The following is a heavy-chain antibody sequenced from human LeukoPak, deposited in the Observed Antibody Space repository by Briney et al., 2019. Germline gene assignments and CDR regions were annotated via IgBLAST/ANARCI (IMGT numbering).Heavy chain of an antibody. Sequence: GGSLRLSCAASGFTLSSYTMNWVRQAPGKGLEWVSASGSSGDTTYYTDSVKGRFTISRDNSKDTLYLEMNSLRAEDTAVYYCAKDGYSSGWYDYWGQGTLVTVSS. J-gene: IGHJ4*02. D-gene: IGHD6-19*01. CDR3: AKDGYSSGWYDY. V-gene: IGHV3-23*01. CDR2: SGSSGDTT. CDR1: GFTLSSYT.